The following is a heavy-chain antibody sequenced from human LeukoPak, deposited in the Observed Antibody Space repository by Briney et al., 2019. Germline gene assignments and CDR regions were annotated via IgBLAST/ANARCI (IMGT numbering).Heavy chain of an antibody. V-gene: IGHV1-69*13. CDR2: IIPIFGTA. J-gene: IGHJ4*02. D-gene: IGHD3-10*01. CDR3: ARALILWYFDY. Sequence: GASVKVSCKASGYTFTSYDVSWVRQAPGQGLEWMGGIIPIFGTANYAQKFQGRVTITADESTSTAYMELSSLRSEDTAVYYCARALILWYFDYWGQGTLVTVSS. CDR1: GYTFTSYD.